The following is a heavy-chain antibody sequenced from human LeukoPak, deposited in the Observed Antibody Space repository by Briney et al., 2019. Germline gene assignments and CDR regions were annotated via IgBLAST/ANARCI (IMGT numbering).Heavy chain of an antibody. V-gene: IGHV1-2*02. CDR1: GYTFTGYY. CDR2: INPNSGGT. CDR3: ARETDYGDYVLRPRCEWCFDY. Sequence: ASVKVSCKASGYTFTGYYMHWVRQAPGQGLEWMGWINPNSGGTNYAQKFQGRVTMTRDTSISTAYMELSRLRSDDTAVYYCARETDYGDYVLRPRCEWCFDYWGQGTLVTVSS. D-gene: IGHD4-17*01. J-gene: IGHJ4*02.